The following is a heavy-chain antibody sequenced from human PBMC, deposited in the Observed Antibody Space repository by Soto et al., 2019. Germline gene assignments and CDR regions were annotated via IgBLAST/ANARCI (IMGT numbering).Heavy chain of an antibody. CDR3: AKDRGYGYCDYWFDY. Sequence: EVQLLESGGGLVQPGGSLRLSCAASGFTFASYAMTWVRQAPGKGLEWVSDIRGSGGGTYYADSVKGRFTISRDNSKNTLYLQMNSLRAEDTAVYYCAKDRGYGYCDYWFDYWGQGTLVTVSS. V-gene: IGHV3-23*01. CDR2: IRGSGGGT. D-gene: IGHD3-16*01. J-gene: IGHJ4*02. CDR1: GFTFASYA.